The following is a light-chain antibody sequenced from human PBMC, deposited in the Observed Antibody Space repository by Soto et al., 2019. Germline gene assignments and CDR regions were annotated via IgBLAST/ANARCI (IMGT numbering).Light chain of an antibody. V-gene: IGKV3-11*01. CDR1: QGVSSY. CDR2: DAS. CDR3: QQRSNWPLT. Sequence: TLSFSPGERATLSCRASQGVSSYLAWYQQKPGQAPRLLIYDASNRATGIPARFSGSGSGTDFTLTINSLEPEDFAVYYCQQRSNWPLTFGGGTKVDIK. J-gene: IGKJ4*01.